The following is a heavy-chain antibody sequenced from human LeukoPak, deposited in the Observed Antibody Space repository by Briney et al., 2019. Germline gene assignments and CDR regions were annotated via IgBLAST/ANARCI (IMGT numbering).Heavy chain of an antibody. CDR3: AKGPNYVFWSGRFWEYFQL. V-gene: IGHV3-23*01. CDR1: GFTFSSYA. J-gene: IGHJ1*01. Sequence: PGGSLRLSCAASGFTFSSYAMSWVRQAPGKGLEWVSAIRGNGNKTHYADSVKGRFTISRDNSKNTLYLQMNSLRAEDTAVYYCAKGPNYVFWSGRFWEYFQLWGQGTVVTVS. D-gene: IGHD3-3*01. CDR2: IRGNGNKT.